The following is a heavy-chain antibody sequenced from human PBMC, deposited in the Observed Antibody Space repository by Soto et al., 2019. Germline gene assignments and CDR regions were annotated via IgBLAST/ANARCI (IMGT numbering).Heavy chain of an antibody. CDR1: GYTFTSYA. CDR2: INPNSGGT. V-gene: IGHV1-2*04. Sequence: GASVKVSCKASGYTFTSYAMHWVRQAPGQRLEWMGWINPNSGGTKYAQKFQGWVTMTRDTSISTAYMELSRLRSDDTAVYYCARDLRSGSYAVGAFDIWGQGTMVTVSS. CDR3: ARDLRSGSYAVGAFDI. J-gene: IGHJ3*02. D-gene: IGHD1-26*01.